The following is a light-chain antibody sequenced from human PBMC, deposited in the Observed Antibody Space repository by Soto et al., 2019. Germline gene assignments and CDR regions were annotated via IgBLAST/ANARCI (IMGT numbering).Light chain of an antibody. V-gene: IGLV2-23*01. CDR3: CSSAPESTYV. Sequence: QSALAQPASVSGSPGQSITISCTGTSSDVGAYDSVSWYQQHPHKAPQVIIYKGTRRPSGVSNRFSGSTSGNAASLTISGLQADDEADYFCCSSAPESTYVFGTGTKLTVL. CDR1: SSDVGAYDS. CDR2: KGT. J-gene: IGLJ1*01.